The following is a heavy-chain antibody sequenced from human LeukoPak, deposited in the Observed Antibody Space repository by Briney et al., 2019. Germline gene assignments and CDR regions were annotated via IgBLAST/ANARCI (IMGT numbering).Heavy chain of an antibody. CDR3: AKGVLWFGGHYYMDV. D-gene: IGHD3-10*01. V-gene: IGHV3-23*01. Sequence: GGSLRLSCAVSGFTFSSYWMNWIRQAPGKGLEWVSAISGSGGSTYYADSVKGRFTISRDNSKNTLYLQMNSLRAEDTAVYYCAKGVLWFGGHYYMDVWGKGTTVTISS. CDR2: ISGSGGST. CDR1: GFTFSSYW. J-gene: IGHJ6*03.